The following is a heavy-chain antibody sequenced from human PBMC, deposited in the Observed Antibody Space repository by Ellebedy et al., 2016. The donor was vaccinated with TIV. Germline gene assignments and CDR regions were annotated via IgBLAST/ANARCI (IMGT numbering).Heavy chain of an antibody. Sequence: ASVKVSXXTSGGTFGSYAVSWVRQAPGQGLEWMGGIIGMFGTTTYAQKFQGRITVSADESTSTAYMELTSLRSDDTAVYYCARAHTYYFYYMGVWGKGATVTVSS. CDR3: ARAHTYYFYYMGV. CDR2: IIGMFGTT. V-gene: IGHV1-69*13. CDR1: GGTFGSYA. J-gene: IGHJ6*03.